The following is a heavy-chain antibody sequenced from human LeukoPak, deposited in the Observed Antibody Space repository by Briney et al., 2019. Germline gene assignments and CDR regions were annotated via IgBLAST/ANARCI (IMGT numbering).Heavy chain of an antibody. V-gene: IGHV3-73*01. CDR1: GFSFSGSA. Sequence: TGGSLKLSCAASGFSFSGSAMHWVRQASGKGLEWLGRIRSKANGYATAYAASVKGRFTILRDDSKNMAYLQMSSLKTEDTAVYYCARGTSTYDFWSGYYLLDYWGQGTLVTVSS. D-gene: IGHD3-3*01. CDR2: IRSKANGYAT. CDR3: ARGTSTYDFWSGYYLLDY. J-gene: IGHJ4*02.